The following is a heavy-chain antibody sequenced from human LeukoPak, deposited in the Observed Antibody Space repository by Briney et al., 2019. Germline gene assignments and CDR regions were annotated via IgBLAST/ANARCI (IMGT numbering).Heavy chain of an antibody. J-gene: IGHJ4*02. Sequence: GGSLRLSCAASGFTFSSYGMHWVRQAPGKGLEWVAVISYDGSNKYYADSVKGRFTISRDNSKNTLYLQMNSLRAEDTAVYYCARAHYDILTGFVLDYWGQGTLVTVSS. CDR2: ISYDGSNK. V-gene: IGHV3-30*03. CDR3: ARAHYDILTGFVLDY. CDR1: GFTFSSYG. D-gene: IGHD3-9*01.